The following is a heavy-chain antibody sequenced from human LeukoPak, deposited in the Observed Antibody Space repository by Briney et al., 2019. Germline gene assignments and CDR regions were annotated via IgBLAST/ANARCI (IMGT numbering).Heavy chain of an antibody. CDR2: MNPNSGNT. V-gene: IGHV1-8*01. D-gene: IGHD3-3*01. CDR1: GYTFTSYD. J-gene: IGHJ5*02. Sequence: GASVKVSCKASGYTFTSYDINWVRQATGQGLEWMGWMNPNSGNTGYAQKFQGRVTMTRNTFISTAYMELSSLRSEDTAVYYCARAGPGITIFGVVILHNWFDPWGQGTLVTVSS. CDR3: ARAGPGITIFGVVILHNWFDP.